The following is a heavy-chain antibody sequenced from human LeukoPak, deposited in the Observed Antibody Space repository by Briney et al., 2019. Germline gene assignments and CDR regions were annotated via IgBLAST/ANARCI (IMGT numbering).Heavy chain of an antibody. D-gene: IGHD2-2*01. Sequence: GGSLRLSCAASGFTFSSYAMHWVRQAPGKGLEWVAVISYDGSNKYYADSVKGRFTISRDNSKNTLYLQMNSLRAEDTAVYYCARDGCDIVVVPAAMYYYYYMDVWGKGTTVTVSS. V-gene: IGHV3-30*01. CDR3: ARDGCDIVVVPAAMYYYYYMDV. CDR2: ISYDGSNK. CDR1: GFTFSSYA. J-gene: IGHJ6*03.